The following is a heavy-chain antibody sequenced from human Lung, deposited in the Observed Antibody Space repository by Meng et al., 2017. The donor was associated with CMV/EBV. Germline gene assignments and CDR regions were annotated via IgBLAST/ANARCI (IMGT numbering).Heavy chain of an antibody. CDR2: IYTYNGNT. CDR1: GYKFTDYG. V-gene: IGHV1-18*01. D-gene: IGHD6-6*01. Sequence: ASXXVSXKASGYKFTDYGITWVRQAAGQGLEWMGWIYTYNGNTNFAQNVQGSGSMTRDTSTSTSYMELMSLRSDDTAVYYCARSKIAARSHYYYGMDVSGQGXTVTVSS. J-gene: IGHJ6*02. CDR3: ARSKIAARSHYYYGMDV.